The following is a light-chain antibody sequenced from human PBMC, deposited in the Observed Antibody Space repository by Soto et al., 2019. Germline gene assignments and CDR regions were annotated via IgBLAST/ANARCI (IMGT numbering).Light chain of an antibody. CDR2: EVS. V-gene: IGLV2-23*02. Sequence: QSVLTQLASVYGSPGQSITISCTGTSSDVGSYNLVSWYQQHPGKAPKLMIYEVSKRPSGVSNRFSGSKSGNTASLTISGLQAEDEADYYCCSYAGSSTLYVFGTGTKVTVL. J-gene: IGLJ1*01. CDR1: SSDVGSYNL. CDR3: CSYAGSSTLYV.